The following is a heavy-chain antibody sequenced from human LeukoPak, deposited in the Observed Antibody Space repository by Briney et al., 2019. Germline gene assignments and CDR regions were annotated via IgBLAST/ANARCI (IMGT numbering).Heavy chain of an antibody. CDR2: INPNSGGT. V-gene: IGHV1-2*02. CDR1: GYTFTGYY. CDR3: ARGGWSDVVVPAAIHYYYGMDV. D-gene: IGHD2-2*01. Sequence: AASVKVSCKASGYTFTGYYMRWVRQAPGQGLEWMGWINPNSGGTNYAQKFQGRVTMTRDTSISTAYMELSRLRSDDTAVYYCARGGWSDVVVPAAIHYYYGMDVWGQGTAVTVSS. J-gene: IGHJ6*02.